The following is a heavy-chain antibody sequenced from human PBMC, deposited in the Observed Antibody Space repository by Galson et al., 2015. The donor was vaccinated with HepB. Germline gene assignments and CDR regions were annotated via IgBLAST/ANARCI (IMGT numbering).Heavy chain of an antibody. CDR2: ISGSGGST. V-gene: IGHV3-23*01. CDR1: GFTFSSYA. D-gene: IGHD6-13*01. Sequence: SLRLSCAASGFTFSSYAMSWVRQAPGKGLEWVSAISGSGGSTYYADSVKGRFTISRDNSKNTLYLQMNSLRAEDTAVYYCAKDLISSSWYGTGYWGQGTLVTVSS. J-gene: IGHJ4*02. CDR3: AKDLISSSWYGTGY.